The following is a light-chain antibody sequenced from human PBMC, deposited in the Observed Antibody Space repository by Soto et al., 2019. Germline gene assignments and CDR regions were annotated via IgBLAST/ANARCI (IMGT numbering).Light chain of an antibody. CDR3: SSDTSSSTLLDV. CDR1: SSDVGGYNY. J-gene: IGLJ1*01. V-gene: IGLV2-14*03. Sequence: QSALTQPASVSGSPGQSITISCTGTSSDVGGYNYVSWYQHHPGKAPKLMIYDVSNRPSGVSNRFSGSKSGNTASLTISGLQAEDEADYYCSSDTSSSTLLDVFGTGTKLTVL. CDR2: DVS.